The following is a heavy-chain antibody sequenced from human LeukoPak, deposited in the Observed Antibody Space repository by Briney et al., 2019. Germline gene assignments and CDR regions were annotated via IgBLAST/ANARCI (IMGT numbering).Heavy chain of an antibody. V-gene: IGHV4-39*01. CDR3: ARRGYCSSTSGYEYWFDP. J-gene: IGHJ5*02. D-gene: IGHD2-2*01. Sequence: PSETLSLTCTVSGGSISSSSYYWGWIRQPPGKGREGIGIIYYSGSTYYNPSLKSRLTISVDTSKNQFSLKLSSVTATDTAVYYCARRGYCSSTSGYEYWFDPWGQGTLVTVSS. CDR2: IYYSGST. CDR1: GGSISSSSYY.